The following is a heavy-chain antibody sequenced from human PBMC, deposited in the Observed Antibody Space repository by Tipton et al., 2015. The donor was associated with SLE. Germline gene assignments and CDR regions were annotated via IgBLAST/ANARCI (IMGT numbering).Heavy chain of an antibody. CDR1: GFTFDDYA. V-gene: IGHV3-9*01. CDR2: ISWNSGSI. D-gene: IGHD4-17*01. CDR3: ARGSGLRPLGDY. Sequence: RSLRLSCAASGFTFDDYAMHWVRQAPGKGLEWVSGISWNSGSIGYADSVKGRFTISRDNAKNSLYLQMNSLRAEGTALYYCARGSGLRPLGDYWGQGTLVTVSS. J-gene: IGHJ4*02.